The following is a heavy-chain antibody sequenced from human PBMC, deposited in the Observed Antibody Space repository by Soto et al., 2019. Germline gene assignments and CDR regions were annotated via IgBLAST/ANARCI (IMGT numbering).Heavy chain of an antibody. CDR1: GYSISSSNW. V-gene: IGHV4-28*01. Sequence: QVQLQESGPGLVKPSDTLSLTCAVSGYSISSSNWWGWIRQPPGKGLEWIGYIYYSGTTYYNPSLKRRVTLSVDTSKIQFYLKLTSVTAVDTAVYYCARREIQGPIDYWGQGTLVTVSS. CDR2: IYYSGTT. J-gene: IGHJ4*02. D-gene: IGHD1-26*01. CDR3: ARREIQGPIDY.